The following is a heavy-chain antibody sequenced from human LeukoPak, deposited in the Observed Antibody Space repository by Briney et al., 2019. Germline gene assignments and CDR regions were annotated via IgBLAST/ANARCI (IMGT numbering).Heavy chain of an antibody. J-gene: IGHJ3*02. Sequence: GGSLRLSCAASGFTFSSYGMHWVRQAPGKGLEWVAVISYDESNKYYADSVKGRFTISRDNSKNTLYLQMNSLRAEDTAVYYCAKEAVNYYDSGGYFDDAFDIWGQGTMVTVSS. CDR2: ISYDESNK. V-gene: IGHV3-30*18. D-gene: IGHD3-22*01. CDR1: GFTFSSYG. CDR3: AKEAVNYYDSGGYFDDAFDI.